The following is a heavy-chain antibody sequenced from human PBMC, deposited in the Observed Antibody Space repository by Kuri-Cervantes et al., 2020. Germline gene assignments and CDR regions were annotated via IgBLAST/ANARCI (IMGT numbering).Heavy chain of an antibody. J-gene: IGHJ4*02. CDR2: ISISGATT. V-gene: IGHV3-64*02. Sequence: GGSLRLSCAASGFTFSDYFMNWVRQAPGKGLEWVSYISISGATTYYADSVKGRFTISRDNSKNMLYLQMGSLRADDMAVYYCAREGLGWNYGDYWGQGTLVTVSS. CDR3: AREGLGWNYGDY. D-gene: IGHD1-7*01. CDR1: GFTFSDYF.